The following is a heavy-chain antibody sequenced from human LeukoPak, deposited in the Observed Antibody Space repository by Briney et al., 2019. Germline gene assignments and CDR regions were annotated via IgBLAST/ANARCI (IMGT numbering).Heavy chain of an antibody. V-gene: IGHV1-24*01. CDR1: GYTLNELS. CDR3: ATIIIERDYGMDV. Sequence: GASVKVSCKVSGYTLNELSMHWVRQAPGKGLAGMGGFDPEDGETNYAQKFKGRVTMTEYTSTDTAYMELSSLRSEDTAVYYCATIIIERDYGMDVWGQGTTVTVSS. J-gene: IGHJ6*02. CDR2: FDPEDGET. D-gene: IGHD2/OR15-2a*01.